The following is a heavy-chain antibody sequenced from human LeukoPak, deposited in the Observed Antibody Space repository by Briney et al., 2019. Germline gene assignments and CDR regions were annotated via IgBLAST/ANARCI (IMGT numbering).Heavy chain of an antibody. D-gene: IGHD3-16*02. J-gene: IGHJ4*02. CDR1: GFTFSTYA. CDR2: TSYDETNK. V-gene: IGHV3-30-3*01. CDR3: ARSAVMITFGGVISYYFDY. Sequence: GRSLRLSCAASGFTFSTYAMHWVRQAPGKGLEWVALTSYDETNKRYADSVKGRFTISRDNAKNSLYLQMNSLRAEDTAVYYCARSAVMITFGGVISYYFDYWGQGALVTVSS.